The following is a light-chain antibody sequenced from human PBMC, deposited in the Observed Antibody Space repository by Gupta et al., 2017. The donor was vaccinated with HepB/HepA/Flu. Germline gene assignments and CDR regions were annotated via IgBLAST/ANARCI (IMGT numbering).Light chain of an antibody. V-gene: IGLV3-21*03. Sequence: SYVLTQPPSLSVSPGKTARITCGGTNIGSKSVHWYQQKPGQAPLLVVYDDSARHSGIPERFSGSNSGNTATLTSSRVEAGDEADYYCQVCDGISDHWVFGGGTKLTVL. CDR3: QVCDGISDHWV. CDR2: DDS. J-gene: IGLJ3*02. CDR1: NIGSKS.